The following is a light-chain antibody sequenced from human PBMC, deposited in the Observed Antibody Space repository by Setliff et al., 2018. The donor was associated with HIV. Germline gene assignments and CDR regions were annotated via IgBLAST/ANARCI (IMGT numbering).Light chain of an antibody. V-gene: IGLV2-14*01. Sequence: QSVLTQPASVSGSPGQAITISCTGTSSDVGGYNYVSWYQQHPGKAPKLMIFEVSNRPSGVSNRFSGSKSGNTASLTISGLQAEDEADYYCQSHDSSLSGYVFGTGTKVTVL. CDR2: EVS. CDR3: QSHDSSLSGYV. CDR1: SSDVGGYNY. J-gene: IGLJ1*01.